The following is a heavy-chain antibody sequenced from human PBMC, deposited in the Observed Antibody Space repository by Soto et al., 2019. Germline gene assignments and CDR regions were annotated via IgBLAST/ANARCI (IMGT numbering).Heavy chain of an antibody. J-gene: IGHJ4*02. CDR1: GFTFSDDY. CDR2: ISSSGSTI. Sequence: GGSLRLSCAASGFTFSDDYMSWIRQAPGKGLEWVSYISSSGSTIYYADSAKGRFTISRDNAKNSLYLQMNSLRAEDTAVYYCARTPPYFDWLIVEVYYFDYWGQGTLVTVSS. D-gene: IGHD3-9*01. V-gene: IGHV3-11*01. CDR3: ARTPPYFDWLIVEVYYFDY.